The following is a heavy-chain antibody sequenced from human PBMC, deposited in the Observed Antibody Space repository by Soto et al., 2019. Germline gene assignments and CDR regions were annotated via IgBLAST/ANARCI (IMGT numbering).Heavy chain of an antibody. CDR3: ARVAGVAAAGTIDY. Sequence: EVQLVESGGGLVQPGGSLRLSCAASGFTFSSYEMNWVRQAPGKGLEWVSYISISGRTLYYADSVKGRFTVSRDNAKNSLYLQMNSLRGEDTAVYYCARVAGVAAAGTIDYWGQGTLVTVSS. J-gene: IGHJ4*02. V-gene: IGHV3-48*03. CDR1: GFTFSSYE. D-gene: IGHD6-13*01. CDR2: ISISGRTL.